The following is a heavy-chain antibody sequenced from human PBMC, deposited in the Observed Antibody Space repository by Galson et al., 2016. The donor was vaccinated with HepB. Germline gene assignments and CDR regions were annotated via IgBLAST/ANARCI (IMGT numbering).Heavy chain of an antibody. CDR3: AGDQRWLQFGKDAFDF. J-gene: IGHJ3*01. V-gene: IGHV3-23*01. CDR2: LSPSGTST. Sequence: SLRLSCAASRFTFSSYGMSWVRQAPGKGLEWVSGLSPSGTSTHYADSVKGRFSISKDNSKTTLYLQMNSLRVEDTALYYCAGDQRWLQFGKDAFDFLGQGTFVIVSS. CDR1: RFTFSSYG. D-gene: IGHD5-24*01.